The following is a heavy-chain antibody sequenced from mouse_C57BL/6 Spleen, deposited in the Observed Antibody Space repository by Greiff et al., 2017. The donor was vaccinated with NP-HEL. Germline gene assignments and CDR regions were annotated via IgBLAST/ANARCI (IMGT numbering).Heavy chain of an antibody. CDR2: IYPGDGDT. CDR1: GYAFSSSW. J-gene: IGHJ3*01. Sequence: QVQLQQSGPELVKPGASVKISCKASGYAFSSSWMNWVKQRPGKGLEWIGRIYPGDGDTNYNGKFKSKATLTADKSSSTAYMQLSSLTSEDSAVYFCARSAVVPFAYWGQGTLVTVSA. D-gene: IGHD1-1*01. CDR3: ARSAVVPFAY. V-gene: IGHV1-82*01.